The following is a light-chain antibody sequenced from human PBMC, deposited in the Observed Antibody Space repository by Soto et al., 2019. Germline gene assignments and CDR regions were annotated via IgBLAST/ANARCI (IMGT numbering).Light chain of an antibody. CDR2: DAS. CDR3: QQYNNWPLT. J-gene: IGKJ5*01. V-gene: IGKV3-11*01. CDR1: QSVSSY. Sequence: EIVLTQSPATLSLSPGERATLSCRASQSVSSYLAWYQQKPGQAPRLLIYDASNRATGIPARFSGGGSGTEFTLTISSLQSEDFVVYYCQQYNNWPLTFGQGTRLEIK.